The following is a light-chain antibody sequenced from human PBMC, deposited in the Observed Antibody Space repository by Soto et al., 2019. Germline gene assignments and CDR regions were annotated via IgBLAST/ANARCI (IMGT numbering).Light chain of an antibody. CDR2: EAS. Sequence: EIVLTQSPATPSLSPGERATLSCRASQSVGNNLAWYQQKPGQAPGLLIYEASTRATGIPARFSGSGSGTDFTLTISSLEPEDFAVYYCQQHANWPLTFGGGTKVDI. J-gene: IGKJ4*01. CDR3: QQHANWPLT. V-gene: IGKV3-11*01. CDR1: QSVGNN.